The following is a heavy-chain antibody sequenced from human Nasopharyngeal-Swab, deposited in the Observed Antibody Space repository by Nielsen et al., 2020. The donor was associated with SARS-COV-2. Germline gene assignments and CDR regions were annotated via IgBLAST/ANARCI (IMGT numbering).Heavy chain of an antibody. D-gene: IGHD4-17*01. CDR3: ARPPTVTSAPRYFDL. Sequence: GSLRLSCTVSGGSISSSSYYWGWIRQPPGKGLEWIGSIYYSGSTYYNPSLKSRVTISVDTSKNQFSLKLSSVTAADTAVYYCARPPTVTSAPRYFDLWGRGTLVTVSS. V-gene: IGHV4-39*01. J-gene: IGHJ2*01. CDR1: GGSISSSSYY. CDR2: IYYSGST.